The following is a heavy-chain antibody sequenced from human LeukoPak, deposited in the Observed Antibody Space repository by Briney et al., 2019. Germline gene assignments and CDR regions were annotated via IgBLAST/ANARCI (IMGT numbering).Heavy chain of an antibody. CDR2: ISGSADRT. CDR1: GFTFGDYA. D-gene: IGHD1-26*01. J-gene: IGHJ4*02. Sequence: PGGSLRLSCTASGFTFGDYAMNWVRQAPGRGLEWVSTISGSADRTYYADSVKGRFTISRDNSKNTLFLQMNSLRAEDTALYYCAKQVGINVFDYWGQGTLVTVSS. V-gene: IGHV3-23*01. CDR3: AKQVGINVFDY.